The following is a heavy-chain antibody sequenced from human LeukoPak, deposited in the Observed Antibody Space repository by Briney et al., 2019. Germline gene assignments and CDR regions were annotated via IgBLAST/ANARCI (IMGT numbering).Heavy chain of an antibody. CDR1: GFTFSSYA. CDR3: AKPDGSGSYYNGLFDY. J-gene: IGHJ4*02. Sequence: GGSLRLSCAASGFTFSSYAMSWVRQAPGKGLEWVSAISGSGGSTYYADSVKGRFTISRDNSKNTLYLQMNSLRAEDTAVYYCAKPDGSGSYYNGLFDYWGQGTLVTVSS. V-gene: IGHV3-23*01. D-gene: IGHD3-10*01. CDR2: ISGSGGST.